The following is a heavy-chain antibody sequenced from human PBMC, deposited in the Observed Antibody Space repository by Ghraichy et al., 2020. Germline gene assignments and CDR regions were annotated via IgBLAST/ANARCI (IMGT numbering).Heavy chain of an antibody. Sequence: ASVKVSCKASGYTFTSYGISWVRQAPGQGLEWMGWISAYNGNTNYAQKLQGRVTMTTDTSTSTAYMELRSLRSDDTAVYYCARVYSYGYGDDYYGMDVWGQGTTVTVSS. V-gene: IGHV1-18*04. CDR2: ISAYNGNT. D-gene: IGHD5-18*01. CDR1: GYTFTSYG. CDR3: ARVYSYGYGDDYYGMDV. J-gene: IGHJ6*02.